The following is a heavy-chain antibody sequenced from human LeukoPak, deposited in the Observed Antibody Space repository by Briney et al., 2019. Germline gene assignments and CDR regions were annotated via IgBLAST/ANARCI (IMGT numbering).Heavy chain of an antibody. V-gene: IGHV3-48*04. J-gene: IGHJ4*02. CDR2: ISASGSNI. D-gene: IGHD2-21*02. CDR3: ARDRATADS. Sequence: PGGSLRLSCAASGFPFSSYSMNSVRQAPGKGLEWVSYISASGSNIYYLDSVKGRFTVSRDNAKNSLYLQMNSLRVEDTAVYFCARDRATADSWGQGTLVTVSS. CDR1: GFPFSSYS.